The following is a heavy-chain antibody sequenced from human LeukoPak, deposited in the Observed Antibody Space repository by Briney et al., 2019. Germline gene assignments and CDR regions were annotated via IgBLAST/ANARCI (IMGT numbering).Heavy chain of an antibody. Sequence: PGGSLRLSCAASGFTFSSYAMSWVPPAPGKGLEGVSAISCSGGNTYYADSVKGRFTISRDNAKHPVYLKMNSPRAEVTTVYCCARRPERGQWLAQFD. CDR3: ARRPERGQWLAQFD. D-gene: IGHD6-19*01. V-gene: IGHV3-23*01. CDR2: ISCSGGNT. CDR1: GFTFSSYA. J-gene: IGHJ4*01.